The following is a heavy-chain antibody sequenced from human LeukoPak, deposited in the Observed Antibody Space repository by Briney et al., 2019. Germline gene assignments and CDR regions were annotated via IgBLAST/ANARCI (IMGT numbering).Heavy chain of an antibody. Sequence: GGSLRLSCAASGFTFSSYWMSWVRQAPGKGLEWVANIKQDGSEKYYVDSVKGRFTISRDNAKSSLYLQMNSLRAEDTAVYYCARTVIVVVPAAYFDYWGQGTLVTVSS. CDR3: ARTVIVVVPAAYFDY. CDR2: IKQDGSEK. CDR1: GFTFSSYW. J-gene: IGHJ4*02. V-gene: IGHV3-7*01. D-gene: IGHD2-2*01.